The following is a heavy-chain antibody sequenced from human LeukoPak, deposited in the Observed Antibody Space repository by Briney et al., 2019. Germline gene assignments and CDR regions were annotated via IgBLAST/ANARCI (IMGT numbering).Heavy chain of an antibody. J-gene: IGHJ3*02. Sequence: EASVKVSCKASGYTFTTYNINWVRQAPRQGLEWMGWITADNGNTNYAQKFQGRVTMTTDTSTSTVYMELRSLRSDDTAVYYCARVQSSSWGYAFDIWGQGTMVTVSS. CDR3: ARVQSSSWGYAFDI. CDR1: GYTFTTYN. D-gene: IGHD6-13*01. CDR2: ITADNGNT. V-gene: IGHV1-18*01.